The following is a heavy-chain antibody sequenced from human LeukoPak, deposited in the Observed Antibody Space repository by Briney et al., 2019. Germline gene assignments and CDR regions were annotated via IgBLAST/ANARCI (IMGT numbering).Heavy chain of an antibody. V-gene: IGHV3-30*02. J-gene: IGHJ4*02. CDR3: ARIYSGYVFDY. CDR1: GFTFSSYG. CDR2: IRYDGSNT. Sequence: GGSLRLSCAASGFTFSSYGMHWVRQAPGKGLEWVAFIRYDGSNTYYADSVKGRLTISRDNAKDSLCLQINSLRTEDTAVYFCARIYSGYVFDYWGQGTLVTVSS. D-gene: IGHD5-12*01.